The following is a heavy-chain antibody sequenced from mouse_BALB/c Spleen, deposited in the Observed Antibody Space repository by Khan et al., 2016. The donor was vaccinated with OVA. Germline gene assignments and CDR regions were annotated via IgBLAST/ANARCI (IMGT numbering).Heavy chain of an antibody. CDR3: ARKGTRASY. D-gene: IGHD3-1*01. J-gene: IGHJ2*01. Sequence: QVQLKESGAELVKPGASVKMSCKASGYTFTSYTMHWVKQRPGQGLEWIGYINPSSGYTKYNQKFKDKATLTADKSSSTAYMQLSSLTSEDSAVYYCARKGTRASYWGQGTTLTVSS. V-gene: IGHV1-4*01. CDR2: INPSSGYT. CDR1: GYTFTSYT.